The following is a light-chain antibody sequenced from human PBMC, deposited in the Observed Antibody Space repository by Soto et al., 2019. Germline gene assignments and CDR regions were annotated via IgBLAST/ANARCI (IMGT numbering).Light chain of an antibody. V-gene: IGLV4-69*01. CDR3: QTWGTDIHVV. Sequence: QPVLTQSPSASASLGASVKLTCTLSSWHSSYAIAWHQQQPEKGPRYLMKVNSDGSHSKGDGIPDRLSGSSSGAERYLTISSLQSEDEADYYCQTWGTDIHVVFGGGTQLTVL. CDR2: VNSDGSH. CDR1: SWHSSYA. J-gene: IGLJ2*01.